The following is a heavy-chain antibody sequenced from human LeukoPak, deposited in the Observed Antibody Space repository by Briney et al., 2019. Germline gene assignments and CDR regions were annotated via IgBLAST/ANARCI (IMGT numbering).Heavy chain of an antibody. CDR3: ARGYLQWFDY. V-gene: IGHV4-39*07. Sequence: PSETLSLTCTVSGGSISSSSYYWGWIRQPPGKGLEWIGSIYYSGSTNYNPSLKSRVTISVDTSKNQFSLKLSSVTAADTAVYYCARGYLQWFDYWGQGTLVTVSS. D-gene: IGHD5-24*01. J-gene: IGHJ5*01. CDR2: IYYSGST. CDR1: GGSISSSSYY.